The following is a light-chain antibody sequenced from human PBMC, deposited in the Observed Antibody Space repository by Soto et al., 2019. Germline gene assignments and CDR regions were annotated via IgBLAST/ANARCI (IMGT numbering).Light chain of an antibody. J-gene: IGKJ1*01. CDR3: QQYGSSPRT. CDR1: QSVRNKY. CDR2: GAS. V-gene: IGKV3-20*01. Sequence: IVLTQSPGTLSLSPGERVTLSCRASQSVRNKYLAWYKQRPGQAPRLVSYGASSRATGIPDRFSGSGSGAEFILTISRLEPEDFEVYYCQQYGSSPRTFGQGTKVDIK.